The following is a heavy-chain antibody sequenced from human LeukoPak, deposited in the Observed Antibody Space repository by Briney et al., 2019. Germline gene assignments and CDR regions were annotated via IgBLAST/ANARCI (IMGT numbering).Heavy chain of an antibody. CDR3: ARRDGYCSSSSCYFARFDP. CDR1: GGSINSYY. D-gene: IGHD2-2*01. J-gene: IGHJ5*02. CDR2: IYYSGRT. V-gene: IGHV4-59*08. Sequence: PSGTLSLTCTVSGGSINSYYWSWIRQPPGKGLEWIGDIYYSGRTNYNPSLKSRVTVSVDTSKNQFSLKLSSVTAADTAVYHCARRDGYCSSSSCYFARFDPWGQGTLVTVSS.